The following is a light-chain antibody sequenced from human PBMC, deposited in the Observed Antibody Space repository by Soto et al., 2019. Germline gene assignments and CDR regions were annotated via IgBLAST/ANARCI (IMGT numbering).Light chain of an antibody. V-gene: IGLV2-14*03. CDR1: SSDVGGYNY. Sequence: QSALTQPASVSGSRGQSITISCTGTSSDVGGYNYVSWYQQHPGEAPKLMIYDVSNRPSGVSNRFSGSKSGNTASLTISGLQAEDEADYYCSSFTSSRTLVFGAGTKLPVL. J-gene: IGLJ2*01. CDR2: DVS. CDR3: SSFTSSRTLV.